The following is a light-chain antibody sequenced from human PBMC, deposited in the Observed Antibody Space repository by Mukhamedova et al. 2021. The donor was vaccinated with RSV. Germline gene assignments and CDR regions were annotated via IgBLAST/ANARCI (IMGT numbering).Light chain of an antibody. Sequence: GKAPKPMIYDVSKRPSGVPDRFSGSKSGNTASLTISGLQAEDEADYYCCSYAGSYTWVFGGGTKLPVL. J-gene: IGLJ2*01. CDR2: DVS. CDR3: CSYAGSYTWV. V-gene: IGLV2-11*01.